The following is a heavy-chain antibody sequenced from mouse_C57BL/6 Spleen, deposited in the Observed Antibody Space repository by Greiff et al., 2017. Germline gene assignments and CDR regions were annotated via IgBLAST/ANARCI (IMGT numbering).Heavy chain of an antibody. J-gene: IGHJ4*01. V-gene: IGHV1-69*01. CDR3: ASSGRDSSGLIYSMDY. Sequence: VQLQQPGAELVMPGASVKLSCKASGYTFTSYWMHWVKQRPGQGLEWIGEIDPSDSYTNYNQKFKGKSTLTVDKSSSTAYMQLSSLTSEDSAVYYCASSGRDSSGLIYSMDYWGQGTSVTVSS. CDR1: GYTFTSYW. D-gene: IGHD3-2*02. CDR2: IDPSDSYT.